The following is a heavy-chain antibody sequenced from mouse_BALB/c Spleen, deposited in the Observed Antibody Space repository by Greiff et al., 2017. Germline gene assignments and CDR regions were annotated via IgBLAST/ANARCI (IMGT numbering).Heavy chain of an antibody. CDR1: GFTFSSYA. Sequence: EVQRVESGGGLVKPGGSLKLSCAASGFTFSSYAMSWVRQTPEKRLEWVASISSGGSTYYPDSVKGRFTISRDNARNILYLQMSSLWSEDTAMYYCVRGRYYGAGFAYWGQGTLVTVSA. CDR2: ISSGGST. D-gene: IGHD1-2*01. V-gene: IGHV5-6-5*01. CDR3: VRGRYYGAGFAY. J-gene: IGHJ3*01.